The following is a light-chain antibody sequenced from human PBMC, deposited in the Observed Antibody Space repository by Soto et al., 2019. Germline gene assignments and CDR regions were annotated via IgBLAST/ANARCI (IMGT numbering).Light chain of an antibody. CDR1: QGISRY. CDR3: QQLHIYPIT. V-gene: IGKV1-9*01. CDR2: TAS. Sequence: DIQITQSPSTLSASVGDRVTIPCRASQGISRYLGWYKQKPGKAPKLLIYTASTLQSGVPSRFRGSGSGTDFTLTISSLKPEDFATYYCQQLHIYPITFGQGTRLEIK. J-gene: IGKJ5*01.